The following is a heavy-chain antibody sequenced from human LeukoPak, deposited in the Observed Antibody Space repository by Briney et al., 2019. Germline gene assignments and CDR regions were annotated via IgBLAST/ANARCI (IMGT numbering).Heavy chain of an antibody. V-gene: IGHV3-66*01. CDR1: GFTVSNNY. D-gene: IGHD3-10*01. CDR2: IYSGGTT. Sequence: PGGSLRLSCAASGFTVSNNYMSWVRQAPGKGLEWVSVIYSGGTTYYADSVKGRFTISRDNSKNTLYLQMNSLRAEDTAVYYCARDFDGSGSLKDYWGQGTLVTVSS. J-gene: IGHJ4*02. CDR3: ARDFDGSGSLKDY.